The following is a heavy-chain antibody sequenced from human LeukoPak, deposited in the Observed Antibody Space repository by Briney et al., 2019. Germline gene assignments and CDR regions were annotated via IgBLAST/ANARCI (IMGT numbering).Heavy chain of an antibody. CDR2: IIPIFGTA. CDR3: ARCRRELQWDDAFDI. D-gene: IGHD1-26*01. Sequence: SVKVSCKASGGTFSSYAISWVRQAPGQGLEWMGGIIPIFGTANYAQKLQGRVTMTTDTSTSTAYMELRSLRSDDTAVYYCARCRRELQWDDAFDIWGQGTMVTVSS. J-gene: IGHJ3*02. CDR1: GGTFSSYA. V-gene: IGHV1-69*05.